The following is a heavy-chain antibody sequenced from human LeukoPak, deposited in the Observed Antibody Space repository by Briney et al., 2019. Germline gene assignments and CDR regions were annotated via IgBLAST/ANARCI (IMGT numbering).Heavy chain of an antibody. Sequence: SETLSLTCTVSGGSISSYYWSWIRQPAGKGLEWIGRIYTSGSTNYNPSLKSRVTMSVDTSKNQFSLKLSSVTAADTAVYYCARDKGYSRGWRQRFDYWGQGTLVTVSS. V-gene: IGHV4-4*07. CDR3: ARDKGYSRGWRQRFDY. CDR1: GGSISSYY. J-gene: IGHJ4*02. D-gene: IGHD6-19*01. CDR2: IYTSGST.